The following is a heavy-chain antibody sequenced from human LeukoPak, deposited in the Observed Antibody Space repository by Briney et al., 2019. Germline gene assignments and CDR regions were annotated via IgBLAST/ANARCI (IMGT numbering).Heavy chain of an antibody. D-gene: IGHD3-10*01. CDR3: ARVGYYGSGSYYQPYNWFDP. V-gene: IGHV1-46*01. CDR1: GYTFTSYY. CDR2: INPSGGST. Sequence: ASVKVSCKASGYTFTSYYMHWVRQAPGQGLEWMGIINPSGGSTSYAQKFQGRVTMTRDTSTSTVYMELSSLRSEDTAVYYCARVGYYGSGSYYQPYNWFDPWGQGTLVTVSS. J-gene: IGHJ5*02.